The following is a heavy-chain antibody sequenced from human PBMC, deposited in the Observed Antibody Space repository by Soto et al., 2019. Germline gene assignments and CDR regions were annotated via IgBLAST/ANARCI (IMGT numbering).Heavy chain of an antibody. J-gene: IGHJ4*02. V-gene: IGHV4-4*02. Sequence: SETLSLTCAVSGGSISSSNWWSWVRQPPGEGLEWIGEIYHSGSTNYNPSLKSRVTISVDKSKNQFSLKLSSVTAADTAVYYCARGSYCTNGVCHDYWGQGTLVTVSS. D-gene: IGHD2-8*01. CDR2: IYHSGST. CDR3: ARGSYCTNGVCHDY. CDR1: GGSISSSNW.